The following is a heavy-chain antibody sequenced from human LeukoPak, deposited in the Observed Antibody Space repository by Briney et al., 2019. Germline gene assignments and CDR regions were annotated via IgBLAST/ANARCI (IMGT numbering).Heavy chain of an antibody. J-gene: IGHJ5*01. D-gene: IGHD2-15*01. V-gene: IGHV4-59*01. CDR1: GGSITSVY. Sequence: SETLSLTSTVSGGSITSVYWSWIRQPPGKGLEWIGYIYYSGSTNYNPSLKSRVTISVDTSKNQFSLKLSSVTAADTAVYYCARVHDCSGGSCYRDLFESWGQGTLVTVSS. CDR2: IYYSGST. CDR3: ARVHDCSGGSCYRDLFES.